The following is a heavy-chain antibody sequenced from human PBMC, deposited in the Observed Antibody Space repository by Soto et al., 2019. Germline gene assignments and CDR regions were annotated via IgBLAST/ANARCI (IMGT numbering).Heavy chain of an antibody. CDR1: GGSISSYY. CDR3: ARWEEQQLAVDY. CDR2: IYYSGST. Sequence: PSETLALTCTVSGGSISSYYGSWIRQPPGKGLEWIGYIYYSGSTNYNPSLKSRVTISVDTSKNQFSLKLSSVTAADTAVYYCARWEEQQLAVDYWGQGTLVTVSS. J-gene: IGHJ4*02. D-gene: IGHD6-13*01. V-gene: IGHV4-59*01.